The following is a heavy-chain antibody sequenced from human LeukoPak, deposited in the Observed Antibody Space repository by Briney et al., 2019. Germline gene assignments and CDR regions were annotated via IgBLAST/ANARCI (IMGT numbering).Heavy chain of an antibody. CDR3: ARTIRAPAHFDY. CDR2: IYYSGST. V-gene: IGHV4-31*03. CDR1: GGSISRGGYH. Sequence: SETLSLTCTASGGSISRGGYHWSWIRQQPGKGLEWIGYIYYSGSTYYNPSLKSRVTISVDTSKNQFPLKLSSVTAADTAVYYCARTIRAPAHFDYWGQGTLVTVSS. D-gene: IGHD5-24*01. J-gene: IGHJ4*02.